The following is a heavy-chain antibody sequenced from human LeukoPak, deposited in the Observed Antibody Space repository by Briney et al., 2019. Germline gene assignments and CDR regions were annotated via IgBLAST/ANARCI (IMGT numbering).Heavy chain of an antibody. D-gene: IGHD1-26*01. CDR1: GLTFSSFS. V-gene: IGHV3-48*04. J-gene: IGHJ4*02. CDR3: ARDLTSEWELLN. Sequence: GGSLRLSCAASGLTFSSFSMNWVRQAPGKGLEWVSYIRTSGTNTDYTGSVKGRFTISRDNAKNTLYLQMNSLRAEDTAVYYCARDLTSEWELLNWGQGTLVTVSS. CDR2: IRTSGTNT.